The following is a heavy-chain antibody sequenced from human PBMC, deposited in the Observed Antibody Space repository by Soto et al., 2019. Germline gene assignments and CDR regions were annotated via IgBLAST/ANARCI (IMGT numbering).Heavy chain of an antibody. CDR1: GYTFTIYA. V-gene: IGHV1-3*01. Sequence: QVQLVQSGAEVKKPGASVKVSCKASGYTFTIYAMHWVRQAPAQMREWMGWINAGNGNTKYSQKFQDRVTITWDTSARTAYMELSSMRSEDTAVYYCARDNGQLRSFSYYCYMDVWGKGTTVTVSS. CDR3: ARDNGQLRSFSYYCYMDV. J-gene: IGHJ6*03. CDR2: INAGNGNT. D-gene: IGHD3-3*01.